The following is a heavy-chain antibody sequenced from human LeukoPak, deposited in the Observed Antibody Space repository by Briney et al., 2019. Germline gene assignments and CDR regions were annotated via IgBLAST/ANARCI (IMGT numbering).Heavy chain of an antibody. J-gene: IGHJ4*02. D-gene: IGHD3-22*01. CDR3: VKRGYYDSSGYYPGYYFDY. CDR1: GFTVSSQY. V-gene: IGHV3-66*01. CDR2: IYTGGTT. Sequence: GGSLRLSCAASGFTVSSQYMSWVRQAPGKGLEWVSVIYTGGTTHYADSVKGRFTISRDNSKNTLYLQMSSLRAEDTAVYYCVKRGYYDSSGYYPGYYFDYWGQGTLVTVSS.